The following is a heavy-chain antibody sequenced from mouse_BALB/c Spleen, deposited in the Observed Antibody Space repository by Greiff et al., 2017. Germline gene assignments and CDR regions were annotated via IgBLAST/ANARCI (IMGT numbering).Heavy chain of an antibody. Sequence: EVKLVESGGGLVKPGGSLKLSCAASGFTFSSYAMSWVRQTPEKRLEWVASISSGGSTYYPDSVKGRFTISRDNARNILYLQMSSLRSEDTAMYDCAREELRRSYYFDYWGQGTTLTVSS. V-gene: IGHV5-6-5*01. D-gene: IGHD1-1*01. J-gene: IGHJ2*01. CDR3: AREELRRSYYFDY. CDR1: GFTFSSYA. CDR2: ISSGGST.